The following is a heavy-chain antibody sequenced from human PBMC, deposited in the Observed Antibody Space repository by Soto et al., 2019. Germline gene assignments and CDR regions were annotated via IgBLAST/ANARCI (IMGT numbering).Heavy chain of an antibody. CDR3: AREGKVPRTVVVVAAGHLDY. V-gene: IGHV3-7*01. Sequence: GGSLRLSCAASGFTFSSYWMSWVRQAPGKGLEWVANIKQDGSEKYYVDSVKGRFTISRDNAKNSLYLQMNSLRAEDTAVYYCAREGKVPRTVVVVAAGHLDYWGQGTLVTVSS. CDR2: IKQDGSEK. D-gene: IGHD2-15*01. CDR1: GFTFSSYW. J-gene: IGHJ4*02.